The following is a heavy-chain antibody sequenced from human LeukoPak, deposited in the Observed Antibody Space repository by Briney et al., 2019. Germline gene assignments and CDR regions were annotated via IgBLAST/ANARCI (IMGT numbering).Heavy chain of an antibody. Sequence: GGSLRLSCAASGFTFSSYAMSWVRQAPGKGLEWVSAISGSGGSTYYADSVKGQFTISRDNSKNTLYLQMNSLRSEDTAVYYCARVHGRITIFGVVTAPGDWFDPWGQGTLVTVSS. J-gene: IGHJ5*02. V-gene: IGHV3-23*01. CDR2: ISGSGGST. CDR3: ARVHGRITIFGVVTAPGDWFDP. D-gene: IGHD3-3*01. CDR1: GFTFSSYA.